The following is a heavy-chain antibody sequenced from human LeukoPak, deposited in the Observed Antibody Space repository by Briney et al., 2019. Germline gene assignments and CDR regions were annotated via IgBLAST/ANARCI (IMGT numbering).Heavy chain of an antibody. V-gene: IGHV4-61*02. CDR1: GGSISSGSYY. D-gene: IGHD3-16*01. CDR2: IYTSGST. Sequence: SQTLSLTCTVSGGSISSGSYYWSWIRQPAGKGLEWIGRIYTSGSTNYNPSLKSRVTISVDTSKNQFSLKPSSVTAADTAVYYCARFGAAPRARAFDIWGQGTMVTVSS. J-gene: IGHJ3*02. CDR3: ARFGAAPRARAFDI.